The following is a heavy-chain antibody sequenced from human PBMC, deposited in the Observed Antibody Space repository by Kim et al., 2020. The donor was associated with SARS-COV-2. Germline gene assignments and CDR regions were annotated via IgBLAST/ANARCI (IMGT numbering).Heavy chain of an antibody. V-gene: IGHV1-18*01. CDR3: ARDTAGYSTTWFMLY. Sequence: ASVKVSCKASGYTFNMYGISWVRQAPGQGLEGMGWISAYKGSTTFAQKFQGRVTLTTDTSTGTAYMELRSLRPDDTGVYYCARDTAGYSTTWFMLYWGQG. J-gene: IGHJ4*02. CDR2: ISAYKGST. CDR1: GYTFNMYG. D-gene: IGHD2-8*01.